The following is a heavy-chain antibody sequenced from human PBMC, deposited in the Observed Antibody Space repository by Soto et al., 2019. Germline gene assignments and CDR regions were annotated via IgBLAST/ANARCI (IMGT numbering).Heavy chain of an antibody. D-gene: IGHD4-4*01. CDR1: GGTFSTYG. J-gene: IGHJ6*02. Sequence: QVQLVQSGAEVKKAGSSVKVSCKASGGTFSTYGIRWVRQAPGRGLECMGGIIPILGTANYAQKFQGRITITADERTSTAYMELSSLRSEDTAVYYCARDDSNYPGRFGMDVWGQGSTVTVS. CDR2: IIPILGTA. CDR3: ARDDSNYPGRFGMDV. V-gene: IGHV1-69*01.